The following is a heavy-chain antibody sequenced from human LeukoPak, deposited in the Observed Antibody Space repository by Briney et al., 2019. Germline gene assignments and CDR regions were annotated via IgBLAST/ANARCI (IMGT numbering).Heavy chain of an antibody. D-gene: IGHD4-23*01. Sequence: PSETLSLTCTVSGGSISSSSYYWGWIRQPPGKGLEWIGSIYYSGSTYYNPTLKSRVTISVDTSKNQFSLKLSSVTAADTAVYYCASRLGWPYYFDYWGQGTLVTVSS. V-gene: IGHV4-39*01. CDR1: GGSISSSSYY. CDR3: ASRLGWPYYFDY. CDR2: IYYSGST. J-gene: IGHJ4*02.